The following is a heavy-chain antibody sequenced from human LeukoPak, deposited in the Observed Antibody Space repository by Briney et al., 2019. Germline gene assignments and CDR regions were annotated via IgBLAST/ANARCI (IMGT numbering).Heavy chain of an antibody. CDR2: IGTAGDT. J-gene: IGHJ6*02. V-gene: IGHV3-13*01. CDR3: AREMGFGYYYYGMDV. D-gene: IGHD3-16*01. Sequence: GSLRLSCAASGFTFSSYDMHWVRQATGTGLEWVSAIGTAGDTYYPGSVKGRFTISRENAKNSLYLQMNSLRAEDTAVYYCAREMGFGYYYYGMDVWGQGTTVTVSS. CDR1: GFTFSSYD.